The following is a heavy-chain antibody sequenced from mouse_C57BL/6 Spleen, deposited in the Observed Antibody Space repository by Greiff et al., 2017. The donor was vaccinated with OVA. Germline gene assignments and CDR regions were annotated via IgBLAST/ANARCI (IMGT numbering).Heavy chain of an antibody. CDR3: AREGELGSDY. CDR1: GYSITSGYY. Sequence: EVKLQESGPGLVKPSQSLSLTCSVTGYSITSGYYWNWIRQFPGNKLEWMGYISYDGSNNYNPSLKNRISITRDTSKNQFFLKLNSVTTEDTATYYCAREGELGSDYWGQGTTLTVSS. CDR2: ISYDGSN. V-gene: IGHV3-6*01. D-gene: IGHD4-1*01. J-gene: IGHJ2*01.